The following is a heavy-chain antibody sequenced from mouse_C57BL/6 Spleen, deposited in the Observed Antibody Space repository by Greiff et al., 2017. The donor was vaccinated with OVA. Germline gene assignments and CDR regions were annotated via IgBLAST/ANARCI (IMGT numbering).Heavy chain of an antibody. CDR2: ISGGGGNT. CDR3: ARRDFYSSKAMGS. V-gene: IGHV5-9*01. J-gene: IGHJ4*01. Sequence: EVQGVESGGGLVKPGGSLKLSCAASGFTFSSYTMSWVRQTPEKRLEWVATISGGGGNTYYPDSVKGRFTISRDNAKNTLYLQMSRLRAEDTALCFSARRDFYSSKAMGSTGHETSVTVSS. D-gene: IGHD1-1*01. CDR1: GFTFSSYT.